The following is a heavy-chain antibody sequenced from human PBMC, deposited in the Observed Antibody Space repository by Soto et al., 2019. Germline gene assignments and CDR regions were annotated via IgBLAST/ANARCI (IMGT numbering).Heavy chain of an antibody. CDR1: ENRFSTYW. CDR3: ARGLRTPHFDD. D-gene: IGHD1-7*01. V-gene: IGHV5-51*01. Sequence: PGESLKISCQGSENRFSTYWIGWVRQMPGKGLEWMGIIYSDDSDTRYSPSFRGQVTISVDKSIDTAYLQWSSLKASDTAMYYCARGLRTPHFDDWGQGTLVTVSS. J-gene: IGHJ4*02. CDR2: IYSDDSDT.